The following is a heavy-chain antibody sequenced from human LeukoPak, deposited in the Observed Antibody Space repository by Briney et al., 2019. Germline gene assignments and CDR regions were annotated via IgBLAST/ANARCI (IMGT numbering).Heavy chain of an antibody. CDR1: GFTFSSYW. J-gene: IGHJ4*02. V-gene: IGHV3-7*01. CDR2: IKQDGSEE. D-gene: IGHD3-16*02. CDR3: AREVGNYDYVWGSYRSNYFDY. Sequence: GGSLRLSCAASGFTFSSYWMSWVRQAPGKGLEWVANIKQDGSEEYYVDSVEGRFTISRDNAKNSLYLQMNSLRAEDTAVYYCAREVGNYDYVWGSYRSNYFDYWGQGTLVTVSS.